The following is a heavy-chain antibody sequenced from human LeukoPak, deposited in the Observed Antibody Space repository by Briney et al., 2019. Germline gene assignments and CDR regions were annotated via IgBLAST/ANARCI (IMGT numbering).Heavy chain of an antibody. V-gene: IGHV1-18*01. Sequence: ASVKVSCKASGYTFTSYGISWVRQAPGQGLEWMGWISAYNGNTNYAQKLQGRVTMTTDTSTSTAYMELRSLRSDDTAVYYCARIRSSWYLFQKGDLDHWGQGTLVTVSS. J-gene: IGHJ4*02. CDR2: ISAYNGNT. CDR3: ARIRSSWYLFQKGDLDH. CDR1: GYTFTSYG. D-gene: IGHD6-13*01.